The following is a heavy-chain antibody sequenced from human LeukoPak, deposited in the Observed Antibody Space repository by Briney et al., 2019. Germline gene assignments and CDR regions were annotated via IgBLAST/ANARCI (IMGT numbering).Heavy chain of an antibody. CDR3: ARPWNGTMIGFDY. CDR2: IYTSGST. V-gene: IGHV4-61*02. CDR1: GGSISSGSYY. J-gene: IGHJ4*02. Sequence: NPSETLSLTCTVSGGSISSGSYYWSWIRQPAGKGLEWIGRIYTSGSTNYNPSLKSRVTISVDTSKNQFSLKLSSVTAADTAVYYCARPWNGTMIGFDYWGQGTLVTVSS. D-gene: IGHD3-22*01.